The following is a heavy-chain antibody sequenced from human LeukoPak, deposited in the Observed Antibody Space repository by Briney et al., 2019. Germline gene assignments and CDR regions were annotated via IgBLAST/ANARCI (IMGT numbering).Heavy chain of an antibody. J-gene: IGHJ4*02. Sequence: PGGSLRLSCAASGFTVSSNYMSWVRQAPGEGLEWVSVIYTGGSTDYADSVKGRFTISRDISKNTLYLQVNSLRAEDTAIYYCAKHDYGDFTPSPFPIWGQGTLVTVSS. CDR1: GFTVSSNY. V-gene: IGHV3-66*04. CDR3: AKHDYGDFTPSPFPI. CDR2: IYTGGST. D-gene: IGHD4-17*01.